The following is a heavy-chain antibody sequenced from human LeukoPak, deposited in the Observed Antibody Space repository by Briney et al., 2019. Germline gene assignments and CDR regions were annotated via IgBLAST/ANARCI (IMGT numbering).Heavy chain of an antibody. V-gene: IGHV5-51*01. CDR3: ARYYGYCSGGSCYSTRLDY. J-gene: IGHJ4*02. D-gene: IGHD2-15*01. Sequence: VESLKISCKGSGYSFTSYWIGWVRQMPGKGLEWMGIIYPGDSDTRYSPSFQGQVTISADKSISTAYLQWSSLKASDTAMYYCARYYGYCSGGSCYSTRLDYWGQGTLVTVSS. CDR2: IYPGDSDT. CDR1: GYSFTSYW.